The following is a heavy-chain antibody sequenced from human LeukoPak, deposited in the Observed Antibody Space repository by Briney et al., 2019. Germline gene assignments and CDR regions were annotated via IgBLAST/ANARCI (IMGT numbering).Heavy chain of an antibody. CDR2: IIPILGIA. CDR3: ARGPAAAGIGALYYFDY. CDR1: GGTFSSYA. J-gene: IGHJ4*02. D-gene: IGHD6-13*01. Sequence: VASVKVSCKASGGTFSSYAISLVRQAPGQGLEWMGRIIPILGIANYAQKFQGRVTITADKSTSTAYMELSSLRSEDTAVYYCARGPAAAGIGALYYFDYWGQGTLVTVSS. V-gene: IGHV1-69*04.